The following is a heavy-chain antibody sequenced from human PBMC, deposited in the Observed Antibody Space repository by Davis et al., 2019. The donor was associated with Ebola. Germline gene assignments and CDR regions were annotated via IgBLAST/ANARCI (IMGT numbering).Heavy chain of an antibody. CDR3: ARVRDSYFGSAKDY. CDR1: GYTFTNYG. Sequence: ASVKVSCKASGYTFTNYGITWVRQAPGQGLEWMGIINPSGGSTTYAQKFQGRVTMTRDTSTNTVYMDLRSLRSEDTAVYYCARVRDSYFGSAKDYWGQGTLVTVSS. V-gene: IGHV1-46*01. CDR2: INPSGGST. D-gene: IGHD3-10*01. J-gene: IGHJ4*02.